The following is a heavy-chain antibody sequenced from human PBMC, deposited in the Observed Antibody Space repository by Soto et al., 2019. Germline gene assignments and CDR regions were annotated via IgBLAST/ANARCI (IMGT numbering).Heavy chain of an antibody. V-gene: IGHV4-59*08. D-gene: IGHD3-10*01. Sequence: SETLSLTCTVSGGSISSYYWSWIRQPPGKGLEWIGYIYYSGSTNYNPSLKSRVTISVDTSKNQFSLKLSSVTAADTAVYYCARRLGMVRGVTRYYYMDVWGKGTTVTVSS. J-gene: IGHJ6*03. CDR2: IYYSGST. CDR3: ARRLGMVRGVTRYYYMDV. CDR1: GGSISSYY.